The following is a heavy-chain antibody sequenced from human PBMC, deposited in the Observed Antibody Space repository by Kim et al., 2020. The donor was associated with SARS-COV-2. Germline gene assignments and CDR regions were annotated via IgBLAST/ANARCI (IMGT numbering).Heavy chain of an antibody. CDR2: ISGDGGST. D-gene: IGHD3-16*01. CDR1: GFTFDDYA. J-gene: IGHJ4*02. CDR3: AKVPKHDWDSEDY. Sequence: GGSLRLSCAASGFTFDDYAMHWVRQAPGKGLEWVSLISGDGGSTYYADSVKGRFTISRDNSKNFLYLQMKSLRTEDTALYYCAKVPKHDWDSEDYWGQGTLVTVSS. V-gene: IGHV3-43*02.